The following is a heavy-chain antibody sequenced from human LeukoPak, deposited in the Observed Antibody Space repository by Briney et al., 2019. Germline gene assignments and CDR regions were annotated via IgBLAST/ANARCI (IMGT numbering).Heavy chain of an antibody. J-gene: IGHJ3*02. CDR3: ARQGDIVVVPAAIDAFDI. CDR1: GFTLSSYS. Sequence: GGSLRLSCAASGFTLSSYSMNWVRQAPGKGLEWISYISSSSSTIYYADSGKGRFTISRDNAKNSMYLQMNSLRAEDTAVYYCARQGDIVVVPAAIDAFDIWDQGTMVAVSS. CDR2: ISSSSSTI. V-gene: IGHV3-48*04. D-gene: IGHD2-2*02.